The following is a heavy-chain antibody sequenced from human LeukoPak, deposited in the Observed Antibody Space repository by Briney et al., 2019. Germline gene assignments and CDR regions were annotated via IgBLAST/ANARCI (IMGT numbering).Heavy chain of an antibody. Sequence: GGSLRISCAASGFGFSSYSMNWVRQAPGRGLEWISYISSGSRTIFYADSVKGRFSISRDNAKNSLYLLMDSLRADDTAVYYCARESITGDRDFDYWGQGTLITVSS. CDR1: GFGFSSYS. J-gene: IGHJ4*02. V-gene: IGHV3-48*01. CDR3: ARESITGDRDFDY. CDR2: ISSGSRTI. D-gene: IGHD7-27*01.